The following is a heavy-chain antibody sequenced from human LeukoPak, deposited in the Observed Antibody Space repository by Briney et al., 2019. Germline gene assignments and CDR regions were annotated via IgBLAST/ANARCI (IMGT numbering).Heavy chain of an antibody. CDR2: IYPGDSDT. CDR3: ARRGTAPHVRYFDL. J-gene: IGHJ2*01. Sequence: GAPLKISCMGSGYSFTSYWICWVRQMPGEGLGLMGIIYPGDSDTKYSPSFQGNVTISADKSSSTAYLQWSSLKASATAMYYCARRGTAPHVRYFDLWGRGTLVTVSS. CDR1: GYSFTSYW. V-gene: IGHV5-51*01. D-gene: IGHD3-16*01.